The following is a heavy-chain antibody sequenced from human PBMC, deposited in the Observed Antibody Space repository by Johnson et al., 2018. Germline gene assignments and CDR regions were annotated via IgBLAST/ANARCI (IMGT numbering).Heavy chain of an antibody. CDR3: ARSKYRGVKNFLGV. CDR1: GFLFSDFG. Sequence: QVQLQESGGGVVQXGRSLRLXCGASGFLFSDFGMHWVRQAPGKGLEWVAVISYDGSDEYDVDSAKGRFTISRDNSKNALYLQMGSLRAEDTAVYYCARSKYRGVKNFLGVRGKGTTVTVSS. J-gene: IGHJ6*04. V-gene: IGHV3-30*03. D-gene: IGHD3-3*01. CDR2: ISYDGSDE.